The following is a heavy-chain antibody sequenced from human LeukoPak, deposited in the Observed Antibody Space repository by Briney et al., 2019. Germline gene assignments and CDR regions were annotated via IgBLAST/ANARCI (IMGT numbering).Heavy chain of an antibody. CDR2: IIPILGTA. CDR3: ARGDYYGSGSCYIYYYYYYMDV. Sequence: GASVKVSCKASGGTFSSYAISWVRQAPGQGLEWMGGIIPILGTANYAQKFQGRVTITADKSTSTAYMELSSLRSEDTAVYYCARGDYYGSGSCYIYYYYYYMDVWGKGTTVTVSS. J-gene: IGHJ6*03. V-gene: IGHV1-69*06. D-gene: IGHD3-10*01. CDR1: GGTFSSYA.